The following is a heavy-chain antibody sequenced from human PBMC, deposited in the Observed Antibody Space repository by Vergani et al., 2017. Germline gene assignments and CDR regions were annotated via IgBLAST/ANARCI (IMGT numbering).Heavy chain of an antibody. V-gene: IGHV3-21*01. CDR3: ARDRGIQLWLGY. CDR2: ISSSSSYI. Sequence: VQLVESGGGVVQPGRSLRLSCAASGFTFSSYGMHWVRQAPGKGLEWVSSISSSSSYIYYADSVKGRFTISRDNAKNSLYLQMNSLRAEDTAVYYCARDRGIQLWLGYWGQGTLVTVSS. CDR1: GFTFSSYG. J-gene: IGHJ4*02. D-gene: IGHD5-18*01.